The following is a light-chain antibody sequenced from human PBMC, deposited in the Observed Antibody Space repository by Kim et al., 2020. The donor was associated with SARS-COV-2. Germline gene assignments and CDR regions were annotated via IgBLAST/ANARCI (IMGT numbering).Light chain of an antibody. CDR2: HDS. J-gene: IGLJ2*01. CDR1: KLGDKY. CDR3: QAWDSSTVL. Sequence: VHPGQTASITCSGDKLGDKYVCWYQQKPGQSPVLVIYHDSRRPSGIPERFSGSNSGNTATLTISGTQAMDEADYYCQAWDSSTVLFGGGTQLTVL. V-gene: IGLV3-1*01.